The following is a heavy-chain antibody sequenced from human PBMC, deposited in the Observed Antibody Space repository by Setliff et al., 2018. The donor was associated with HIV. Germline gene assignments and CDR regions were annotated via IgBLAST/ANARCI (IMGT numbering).Heavy chain of an antibody. Sequence: PSETLSLTCTVSGDSIRSGDFYWSWIRQSPGKGLEWIGHIYSSGSTYYNPSLKSRVTVSVDTSTNHLSLRLTSVTAADTAVYYCARQTSYDRGYSYCFDEWGHGTLVTVSS. J-gene: IGHJ4*01. CDR2: IYSSGST. V-gene: IGHV4-39*01. D-gene: IGHD5-18*01. CDR3: ARQTSYDRGYSYCFDE. CDR1: GDSIRSGDFY.